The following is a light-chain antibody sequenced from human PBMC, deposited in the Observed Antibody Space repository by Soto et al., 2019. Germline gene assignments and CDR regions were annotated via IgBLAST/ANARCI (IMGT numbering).Light chain of an antibody. CDR2: DAS. Sequence: DIQMTQSPSTLSASLGEGLTIXCRASQSISSWLAWYQQRPGKAPKLLIFDASSLESGVPSRFSGSGSGTEFTLTISSLQPDDFATYYCQQYSSYSKTFGQGTKVDI. J-gene: IGKJ1*01. CDR1: QSISSW. CDR3: QQYSSYSKT. V-gene: IGKV1-5*01.